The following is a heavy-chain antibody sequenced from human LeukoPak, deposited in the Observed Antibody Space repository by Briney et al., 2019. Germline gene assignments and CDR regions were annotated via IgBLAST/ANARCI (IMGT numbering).Heavy chain of an antibody. V-gene: IGHV3-7*03. J-gene: IGHJ3*01. Sequence: GRSLRLSCAVSGFSFSEFWMSWSRQAPGKGLEWVASINSDGSEGYYADVVKGRFTISRDNAKNSLYLQINSLRAEDTAVYYCARSSYSSSSSVWGQGTMVTVSS. CDR2: INSDGSEG. CDR1: GFSFSEFW. D-gene: IGHD6-6*01. CDR3: ARSSYSSSSSV.